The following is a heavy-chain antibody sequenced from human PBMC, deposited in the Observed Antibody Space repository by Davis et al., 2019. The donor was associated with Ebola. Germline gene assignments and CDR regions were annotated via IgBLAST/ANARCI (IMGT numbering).Heavy chain of an antibody. J-gene: IGHJ4*02. D-gene: IGHD6-13*01. CDR1: GFTSADYV. V-gene: IGHV3-9*02. Sequence: PGGSLRLSCATSGFTSADYVMHWVRQAPGKGLEWVSAFNGIIGRIGYPGSVKGRFTISRDNAKNSLFLQMNSLRAEDTALYYCVRAYSSSLYSTYFDSWGQGTLDTVSS. CDR2: FNGIIGRI. CDR3: VRAYSSSLYSTYFDS.